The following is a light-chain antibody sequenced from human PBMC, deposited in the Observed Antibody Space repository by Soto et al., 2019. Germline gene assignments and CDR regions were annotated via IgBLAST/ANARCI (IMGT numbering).Light chain of an antibody. CDR1: QSVSSK. V-gene: IGKV3-15*01. CDR3: QQYAESPLT. J-gene: IGKJ4*01. CDR2: DAS. Sequence: EIVMTQSPATLSVSPGERATLSCRASQSVSSKLAWYQQKPGQAPRLLIYDASTRATGIPDRFSGSGSGTDFTLTVTRLEPEDFAVYYCQQYAESPLTFGGGTKVDIK.